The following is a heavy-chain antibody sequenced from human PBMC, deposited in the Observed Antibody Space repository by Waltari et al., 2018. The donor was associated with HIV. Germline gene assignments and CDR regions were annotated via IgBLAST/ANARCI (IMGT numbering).Heavy chain of an antibody. J-gene: IGHJ4*02. Sequence: QVELVESGAEVKKHGDYVTVSCKASGYTFSEYSLHWLRQAPGQGLKWVGLINPNSSATIYAHNFQGRFSLTRDKSTNTAYMELRRLNSDDTAVYYCARERLDPTRDDPLIGSPGDYWGQGTQVIVSS. D-gene: IGHD3-9*01. CDR2: INPNSSAT. CDR1: GYTFSEYS. V-gene: IGHV1-2*06. CDR3: ARERLDPTRDDPLIGSPGDY.